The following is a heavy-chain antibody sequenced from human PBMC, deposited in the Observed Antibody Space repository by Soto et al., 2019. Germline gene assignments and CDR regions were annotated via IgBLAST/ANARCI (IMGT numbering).Heavy chain of an antibody. J-gene: IGHJ4*02. D-gene: IGHD5-12*01. CDR2: IYYSGST. CDR3: ARLSRDGYNLSLDY. V-gene: IGHV4-59*01. CDR1: GGSISSYY. Sequence: SETLSLTCTVSGGSISSYYWSWIRQPPGKGLEWIGYIYYSGSTNYNPSLKSRVTISVDTSMNQFSLKLSSVTAADTAVYYCARLSRDGYNLSLDYWGQGTLVTVSS.